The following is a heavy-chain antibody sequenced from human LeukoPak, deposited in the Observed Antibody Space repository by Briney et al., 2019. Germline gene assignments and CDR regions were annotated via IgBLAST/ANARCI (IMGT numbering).Heavy chain of an antibody. CDR1: GGSISSSSYY. CDR3: ARVAYDSSGYYADY. J-gene: IGHJ4*02. D-gene: IGHD3-22*01. CDR2: IYYSGST. Sequence: PSETLSLTCTVSGGSISSSSYYWGWIRQPPEKGLEWIGSIYYSGSTYYNPSLKSRVTISVDTSKNQFSLKLSSVTAADTAVYYCARVAYDSSGYYADYWGQGTLVTVSS. V-gene: IGHV4-39*07.